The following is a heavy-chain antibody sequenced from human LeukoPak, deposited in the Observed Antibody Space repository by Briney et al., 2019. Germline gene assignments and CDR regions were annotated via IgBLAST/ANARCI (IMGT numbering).Heavy chain of an antibody. CDR3: AKFGLPFDY. D-gene: IGHD3-16*01. CDR1: GFTFSSYG. Sequence: GGSLRLSCAASGFTFSSYGMHWVRQAPGKGLEWVAVISYDGSNKYYADSVKGQFTISRDNSKNTLYLQMNSLRAEDTAVYYCAKFGLPFDYWGQGTLVTVSS. V-gene: IGHV3-30*18. CDR2: ISYDGSNK. J-gene: IGHJ4*02.